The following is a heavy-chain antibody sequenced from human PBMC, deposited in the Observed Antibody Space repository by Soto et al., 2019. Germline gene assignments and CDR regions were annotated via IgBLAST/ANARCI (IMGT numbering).Heavy chain of an antibody. V-gene: IGHV1-18*01. CDR3: ARDSQYSTDWQRFDS. CDR1: GYTFTNYA. Sequence: QVQLVQSGVEVKKPGASVKVSCKASGYTFTNYAISWVRQAPGRGLEWMGWVNTYNGNPNYAQIFQVRVTMTTDTSTGTAYMELRSLKSDDSAVYYCARDSQYSTDWQRFDSWGQGTLVTVSS. J-gene: IGHJ4*02. CDR2: VNTYNGNP. D-gene: IGHD6-6*01.